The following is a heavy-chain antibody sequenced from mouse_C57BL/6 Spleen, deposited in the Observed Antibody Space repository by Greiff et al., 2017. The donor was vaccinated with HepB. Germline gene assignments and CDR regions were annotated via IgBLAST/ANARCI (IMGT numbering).Heavy chain of an antibody. CDR3: ASPTVVAPYYAMDY. V-gene: IGHV5-6*01. CDR2: ISSGGSYT. D-gene: IGHD1-1*01. J-gene: IGHJ4*01. Sequence: DVHLVESGGDLVKPGGSLKLSCAASGFTFSSYGMSWVRQTPDKRLEWVATISSGGSYTYYPDSVKGRFTISRDNAKNTLYLQMSSLKSEDTAMYYCASPTVVAPYYAMDYWGQGTSVTVSS. CDR1: GFTFSSYG.